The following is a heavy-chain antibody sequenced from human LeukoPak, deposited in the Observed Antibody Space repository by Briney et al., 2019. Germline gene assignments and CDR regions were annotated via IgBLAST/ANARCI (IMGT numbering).Heavy chain of an antibody. Sequence: GGSLRLSCAASGFPFDNYAMTWVRQAPGKGLEWVSIISGSGGTTFYADSMKGRFTISRANSKNTLYLQMNSLRAEDTAVYYCAKLSGFSSSKNYVDVWGKGTTVTVSS. V-gene: IGHV3-23*01. J-gene: IGHJ6*03. CDR2: ISGSGGTT. CDR1: GFPFDNYA. CDR3: AKLSGFSSSKNYVDV. D-gene: IGHD6-13*01.